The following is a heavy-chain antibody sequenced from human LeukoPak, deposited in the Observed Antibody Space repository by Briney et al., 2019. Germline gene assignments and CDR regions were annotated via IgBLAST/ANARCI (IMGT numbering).Heavy chain of an antibody. CDR3: EKAAGFLDY. V-gene: IGHV3-23*01. D-gene: IGHD6-13*01. CDR2: ISGSGIDI. Sequence: GGSLRLSCVASGFTFTNYAMIWVRQAPGKGLEWVSSISGSGIDIYSADSVKGRFTFSRDNSKDTVYLHINSLRAEDTAIYYCEKAAGFLDYWGHGALVIVSS. J-gene: IGHJ4*01. CDR1: GFTFTNYA.